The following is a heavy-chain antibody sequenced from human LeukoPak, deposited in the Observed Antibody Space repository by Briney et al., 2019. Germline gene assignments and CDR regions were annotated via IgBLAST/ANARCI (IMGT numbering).Heavy chain of an antibody. Sequence: PGGSLRLSCAASGFTFSSYAMGWVRQAPGKGLEWVSSISSSSSYIYYADSVKGRFTISRDNAKNSLYLQMNSLRAEDTAVYYCARGRRPGRIYYDSSGYYDPFGYWGQGTLVTVSS. J-gene: IGHJ4*02. CDR3: ARGRRPGRIYYDSSGYYDPFGY. V-gene: IGHV3-21*01. D-gene: IGHD3-22*01. CDR1: GFTFSSYA. CDR2: ISSSSSYI.